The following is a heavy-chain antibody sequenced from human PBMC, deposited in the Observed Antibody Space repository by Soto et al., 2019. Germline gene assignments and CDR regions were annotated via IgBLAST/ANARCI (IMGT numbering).Heavy chain of an antibody. J-gene: IGHJ4*02. CDR2: IYYSGST. D-gene: IGHD4-17*01. Sequence: QVQLQESGPGLVKPSQTLSLTCTVSGGSISSGDYYWSWIRQPPGQGLEWIGYIYYSGSTYYNPSLKSRVTISVDTSKNQFSLKLSSVTAADTAVYYCASRRHDYGVFDDYWGQGTLVTVSS. V-gene: IGHV4-30-4*01. CDR1: GGSISSGDYY. CDR3: ASRRHDYGVFDDY.